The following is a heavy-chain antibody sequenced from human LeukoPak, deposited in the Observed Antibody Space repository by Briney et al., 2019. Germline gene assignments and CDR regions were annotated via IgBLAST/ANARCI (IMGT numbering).Heavy chain of an antibody. V-gene: IGHV3-23*01. D-gene: IGHD3-22*01. CDR1: GFTFSSYA. J-gene: IGHJ4*02. Sequence: GGSLRLSCADSGFTFSSYAMSWVRQAPGKGLEWVSLISTSGRTHYADSVQGRFTISRDNSKNTLSLHMNSLRAEDTAVYYCARDLDSSGYYHVVDSWGQGALVTVSS. CDR2: ISTSGRT. CDR3: ARDLDSSGYYHVVDS.